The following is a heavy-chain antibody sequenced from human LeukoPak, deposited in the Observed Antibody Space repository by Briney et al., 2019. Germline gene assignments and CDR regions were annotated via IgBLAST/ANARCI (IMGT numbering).Heavy chain of an antibody. Sequence: GGSLRLSCAASGFTFSSYGMHWVRQAPGKGLEWVAFIRCDGSNKYYADSVKGRFTISRDNSKNTLYLQMNSLRAEDTAVYYCAKDTTGTPRWSAFDIWGQGTMVTVSS. CDR1: GFTFSSYG. J-gene: IGHJ3*02. D-gene: IGHD1-1*01. V-gene: IGHV3-30*02. CDR2: IRCDGSNK. CDR3: AKDTTGTPRWSAFDI.